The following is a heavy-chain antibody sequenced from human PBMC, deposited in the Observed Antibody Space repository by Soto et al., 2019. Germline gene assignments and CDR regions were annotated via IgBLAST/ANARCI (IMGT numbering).Heavy chain of an antibody. J-gene: IGHJ4*02. D-gene: IGHD2-8*01. CDR3: ARPPYPGRINAVCYPPDY. V-gene: IGHV1-46*01. CDR1: GYTFTSYY. CDR2: INPSGGST. Sequence: ASVKVSFKASGYTFTSYYMHWVRQAPGQGLEWMGIINPSGGSTNYAQKLQGRVAMTRDTSTSTVYMELNSLRSEDTAVYYCARPPYPGRINAVCYPPDYWGQGTLVTVSS.